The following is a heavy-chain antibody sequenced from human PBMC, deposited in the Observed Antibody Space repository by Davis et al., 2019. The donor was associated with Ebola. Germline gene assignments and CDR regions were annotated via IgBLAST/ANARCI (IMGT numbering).Heavy chain of an antibody. CDR2: IIPIFGTA. J-gene: IGHJ4*02. V-gene: IGHV1-69*13. CDR1: GGTFSSYA. CDR3: ARGEDYEGDY. D-gene: IGHD4-17*01. Sequence: SVKVSCKASGGTFSSYAISWVRQAPGQGLEWMGGIIPIFGTANYAQKFQGRVTITADESTSTAYMELRSLRSDDTAVYYCARGEDYEGDYWGQGTLVTVSS.